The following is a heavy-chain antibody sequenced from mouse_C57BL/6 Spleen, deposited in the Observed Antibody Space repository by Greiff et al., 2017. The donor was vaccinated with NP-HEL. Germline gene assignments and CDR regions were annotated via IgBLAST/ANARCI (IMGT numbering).Heavy chain of an antibody. J-gene: IGHJ4*01. CDR2: ICRGSSTI. D-gene: IGHD2-1*01. CDR1: GFTFSDYG. V-gene: IGHV5-17*01. CDR3: ARNCGKYYAMDY. Sequence: EVLLVESGGGLVKPGASLKLSCAASGFTFSDYGMHWVRQAPGKGLEWVAYICRGSSTIYYADTVKGRFTFSRDNAKNTMCLQMTSLRSEDTAMYYCARNCGKYYAMDYWGQGTSVTVSS.